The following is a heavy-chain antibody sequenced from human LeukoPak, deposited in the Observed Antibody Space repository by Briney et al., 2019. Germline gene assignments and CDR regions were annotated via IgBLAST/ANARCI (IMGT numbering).Heavy chain of an antibody. CDR2: ISAYKGNT. CDR1: GYTFTSYG. V-gene: IGHV1-18*01. CDR3: ARDRDDYSNQNWFDP. Sequence: GASVKVSCTTSGYTFTSYGISWVRQAPGQGLEWMGWISAYKGNTKFAQKLQGRVTMTTDTSTSTAYMELRSLRSDDTAVYYCARDRDDYSNQNWFDPWGQGTLVTVSS. J-gene: IGHJ5*02. D-gene: IGHD4-11*01.